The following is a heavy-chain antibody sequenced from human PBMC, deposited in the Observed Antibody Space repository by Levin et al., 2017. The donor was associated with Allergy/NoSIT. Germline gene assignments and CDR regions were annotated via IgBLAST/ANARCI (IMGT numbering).Heavy chain of an antibody. CDR2: INWNSANI. D-gene: IGHD2-2*02. J-gene: IGHJ4*02. CDR3: ARRSSRYCSSTSGYTFDY. V-gene: IGHV3-20*04. CDR1: GFTFDDYG. Sequence: GESLKISCAASGFTFDDYGMSWVRQAPGKGLEWVSGINWNSANIGYADSVKGRFTISRDNAKDSLYLQMNSLRAEDTAFYYCARRSSRYCSSTSGYTFDYWGQGTLVTVSS.